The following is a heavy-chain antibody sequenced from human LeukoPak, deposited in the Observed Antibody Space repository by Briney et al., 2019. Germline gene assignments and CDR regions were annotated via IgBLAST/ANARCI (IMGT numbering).Heavy chain of an antibody. Sequence: SETPSLTCTVSGGPIGGYYWTWIRQPPGKGLEWIGYISYSGSTNYNPSLKSRVTISVDTSTNQFSLKLSSVTAADTAVYYCARESSGWYLDYWGQGTLVTVSS. V-gene: IGHV4-59*01. CDR1: GGPIGGYY. D-gene: IGHD6-19*01. J-gene: IGHJ4*02. CDR3: ARESSGWYLDY. CDR2: ISYSGST.